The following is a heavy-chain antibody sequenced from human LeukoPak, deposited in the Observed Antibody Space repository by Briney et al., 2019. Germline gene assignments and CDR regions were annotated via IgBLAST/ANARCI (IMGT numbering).Heavy chain of an antibody. J-gene: IGHJ4*02. Sequence: GGSLRLSCAASGFTFSSYWMSWVRQAPGKGLEWVANIKQDGSEKYYVDSVKGRFTISRDNAKNSLYLQMNSLRAEDTAVYYCARGDYGDYVGGYFDYWGQGTLVTVSS. V-gene: IGHV3-7*01. CDR2: IKQDGSEK. CDR3: ARGDYGDYVGGYFDY. D-gene: IGHD4-17*01. CDR1: GFTFSSYW.